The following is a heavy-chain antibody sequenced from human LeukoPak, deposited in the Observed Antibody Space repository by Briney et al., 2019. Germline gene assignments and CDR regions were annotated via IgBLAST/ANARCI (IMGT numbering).Heavy chain of an antibody. J-gene: IGHJ4*02. CDR3: AKFYEYCSSTNCAGYFDY. D-gene: IGHD2-2*01. Sequence: HPGGFLRLSCAASGFTFSSYAMSWVRQAPGKGLEWVSAISGSGGSTYYADSVKGRFTISRDNSKNTLYLQMNSLRAEDTAVYYCAKFYEYCSSTNCAGYFDYWGQGTLVTVSS. CDR2: ISGSGGST. CDR1: GFTFSSYA. V-gene: IGHV3-23*01.